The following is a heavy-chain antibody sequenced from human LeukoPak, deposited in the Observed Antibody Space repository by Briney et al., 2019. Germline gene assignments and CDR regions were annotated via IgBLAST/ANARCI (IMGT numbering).Heavy chain of an antibody. CDR3: ARDPGGYCSSTSCYDDDAFDI. Sequence: GGSLRLSCAASGFTFSDYYMSWIRQAPGKGLVWVSRINSDGSSTSYADSVKGRFTISRDNAKNTLYLQMNSLRAEDTAVYYCARDPGGYCSSTSCYDDDAFDIWGQGTMVTVSS. CDR2: INSDGSST. J-gene: IGHJ3*02. D-gene: IGHD2-2*01. V-gene: IGHV3-74*01. CDR1: GFTFSDYY.